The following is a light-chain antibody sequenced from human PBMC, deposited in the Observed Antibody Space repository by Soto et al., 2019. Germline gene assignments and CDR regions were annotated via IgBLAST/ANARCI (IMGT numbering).Light chain of an antibody. Sequence: IVMTQSPATLSVSPGERATLSCRASQNIYSNVAWYQQRPGQAPRLLFYGASNRATGIPDRFSGSGSGTDFTLTISRLEPEDFAVYYCQQYGSSPPWTFGQGTKVDIK. CDR3: QQYGSSPPWT. V-gene: IGKV3-20*01. CDR2: GAS. J-gene: IGKJ1*01. CDR1: QNIYSN.